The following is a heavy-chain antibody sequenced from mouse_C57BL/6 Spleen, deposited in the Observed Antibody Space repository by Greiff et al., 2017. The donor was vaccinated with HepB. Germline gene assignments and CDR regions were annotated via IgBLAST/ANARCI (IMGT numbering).Heavy chain of an antibody. CDR2: ISSGSSTI. V-gene: IGHV5-17*01. CDR1: GFTFSDYG. D-gene: IGHD1-3*01. J-gene: IGHJ1*03. CDR3: AKWRYFDV. Sequence: EVKLVESGGGLVKPGGSLKLSCAASGFTFSDYGMHWVRQAPEKGLEWVAYISSGSSTIYYADTVKGRFTISRDNAKNTLFLQMTSLRSEDTAMYYCAKWRYFDVWGTGTTVTVSS.